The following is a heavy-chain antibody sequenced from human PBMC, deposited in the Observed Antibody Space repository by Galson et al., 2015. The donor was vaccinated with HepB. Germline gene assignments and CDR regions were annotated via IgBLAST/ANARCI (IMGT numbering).Heavy chain of an antibody. CDR2: IRSKAYGGTT. J-gene: IGHJ3*02. V-gene: IGHV3-49*03. D-gene: IGHD3-10*02. Sequence: SLRLSCAASGFTLGDYAMSWFRQAPGKGLEWVGFIRSKAYGGTTEYAASVKGRFTISRDDSKSIAYLQMNSLKTEDTAVYYCTRGSKYYVLGAFDIWGQGTMVTVSS. CDR3: TRGSKYYVLGAFDI. CDR1: GFTLGDYA.